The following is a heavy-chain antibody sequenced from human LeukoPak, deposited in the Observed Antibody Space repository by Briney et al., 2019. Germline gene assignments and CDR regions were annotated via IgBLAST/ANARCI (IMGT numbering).Heavy chain of an antibody. V-gene: IGHV4-4*09. D-gene: IGHD6-19*01. CDR2: IYTSGST. Sequence: SETPSLTCTVSGGSISSYYWSWIRQPPGKGLEWIGYIYTSGSTNYNPSLKSRVTISVDTSKNQFSLKLSSVTAADTAVYYCARQGSSGWYRPVDYYYMGVWGKGTTVTVSS. CDR3: ARQGSSGWYRPVDYYYMGV. CDR1: GGSISSYY. J-gene: IGHJ6*03.